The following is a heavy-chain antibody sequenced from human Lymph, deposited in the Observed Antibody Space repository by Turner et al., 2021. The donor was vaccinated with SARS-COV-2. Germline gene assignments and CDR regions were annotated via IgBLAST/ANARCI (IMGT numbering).Heavy chain of an antibody. V-gene: IGHV3-23*01. CDR2: ISGSGGTT. CDR3: AKDRVTLSSGGEDY. CDR1: GFTFSSYA. J-gene: IGHJ4*02. Sequence: EVQLLESGGGLVQPGGQLCLLLAASGFTFSSYAMGWVRKAAGRVREWGSGISGSGGTTHYADSVKDRFTISRDNSKNTLYLQMNSLRAEDTAVYYCAKDRVTLSSGGEDYWGQGTLVTVSS. D-gene: IGHD3-22*01.